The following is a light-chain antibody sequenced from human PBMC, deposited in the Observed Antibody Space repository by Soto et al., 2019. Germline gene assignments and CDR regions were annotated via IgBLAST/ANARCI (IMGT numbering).Light chain of an antibody. Sequence: IVLTQSPGTLSLSPGERATLSCRASQSGSGSYLAWYQQKPGQAPRLLISGASRRATGIPDRFSGSGSGTDFSLTISSLEPGDLAVYYCQQYGSSPRTFGQGTKVDIK. V-gene: IGKV3-20*01. J-gene: IGKJ1*01. CDR1: QSGSGSY. CDR3: QQYGSSPRT. CDR2: GAS.